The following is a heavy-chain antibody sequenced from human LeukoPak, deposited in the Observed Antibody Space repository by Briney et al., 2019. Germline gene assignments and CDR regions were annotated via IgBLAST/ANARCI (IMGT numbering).Heavy chain of an antibody. Sequence: SETLSLTCTVSGGSISSYYWSWIRQPPGKGLEWIGYIYYSGSTNYNPSLKSRVTISVDTSKNQFSLKLSSVTAADTAVYYCARYSRTMADYWGQGTLVTVSS. D-gene: IGHD3-10*01. CDR2: IYYSGST. V-gene: IGHV4-59*08. CDR1: GGSISSYY. CDR3: ARYSRTMADY. J-gene: IGHJ4*02.